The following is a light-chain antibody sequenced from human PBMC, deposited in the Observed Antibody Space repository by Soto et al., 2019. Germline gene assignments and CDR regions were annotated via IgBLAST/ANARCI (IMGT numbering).Light chain of an antibody. Sequence: QLTQSPSSLSASVGDRVIITCRASQSVSRSLNWYQQKPGQPPKLLLYAASTLHSGVPSRFSGSGSGTELTLTISSLQPEDFATYYCQQNAITPPWTFGQGTKVEVK. J-gene: IGKJ1*01. CDR3: QQNAITPPWT. CDR2: AAS. V-gene: IGKV1-39*01. CDR1: QSVSRS.